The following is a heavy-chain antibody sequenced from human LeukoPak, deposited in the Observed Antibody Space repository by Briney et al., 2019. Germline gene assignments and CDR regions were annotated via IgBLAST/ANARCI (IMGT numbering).Heavy chain of an antibody. CDR2: FDPEDGET. Sequence: ASVKVTCEVSGYTLTELSMHWVRQAPGKGLEWMGGFDPEDGETIYAQKFQGRVTMTEDTSTDTAYMELSSLRSEDTAVYYCADHYYDSSGYSRFDPWGQGTLVTVSS. CDR1: GYTLTELS. J-gene: IGHJ5*02. V-gene: IGHV1-24*01. CDR3: ADHYYDSSGYSRFDP. D-gene: IGHD3-22*01.